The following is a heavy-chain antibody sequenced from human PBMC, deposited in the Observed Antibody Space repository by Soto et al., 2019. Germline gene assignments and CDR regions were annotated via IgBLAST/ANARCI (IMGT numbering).Heavy chain of an antibody. J-gene: IGHJ6*03. D-gene: IGHD3-3*01. Sequence: GESLKISCKGSGYSFTSYWIGWVRQMPGKGLEWMGIIYPGDSDTRYSPSFQGQVTISADKSISTAYLQWSSLKASDTAMYYCARASIFGVVITPDYYMDVWGKGTTVTVS. V-gene: IGHV5-51*01. CDR1: GYSFTSYW. CDR2: IYPGDSDT. CDR3: ARASIFGVVITPDYYMDV.